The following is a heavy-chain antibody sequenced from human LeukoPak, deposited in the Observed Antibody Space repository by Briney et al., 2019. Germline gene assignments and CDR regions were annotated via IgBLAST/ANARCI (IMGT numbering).Heavy chain of an antibody. CDR1: GFTFSNAW. V-gene: IGHV3-15*07. D-gene: IGHD3-22*01. Sequence: GGSLRLSCAASGFTFSNAWMNWVRQAPGKGLKWVGRIKSKTDGGTTDYAAPVKGRFTISRDDSKNTLYLQMNSLKTEDTAVYYCTAHYYDSSGYSDWGQGTLVTVSS. CDR3: TAHYYDSSGYSD. J-gene: IGHJ4*02. CDR2: IKSKTDGGTT.